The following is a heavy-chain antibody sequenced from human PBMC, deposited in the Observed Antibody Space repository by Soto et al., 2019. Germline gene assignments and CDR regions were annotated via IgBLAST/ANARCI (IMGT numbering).Heavy chain of an antibody. CDR3: AKRTSVPGGHLDDY. J-gene: IGHJ4*01. Sequence: PSETLSLTCTVSGAALSSGGYFYTWVRQPPGKGLEWLGYIYYSGGTNYNPSLKSRVTISLDKSKSQFSLRLISVTAADTAVYYCAKRTSVPGGHLDDYWGHGTLVTVSS. CDR1: GAALSSGGYF. CDR2: IYYSGGT. V-gene: IGHV4-61*08. D-gene: IGHD4-17*01.